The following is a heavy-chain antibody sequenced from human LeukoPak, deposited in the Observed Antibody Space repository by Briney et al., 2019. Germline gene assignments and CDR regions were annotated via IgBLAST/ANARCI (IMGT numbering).Heavy chain of an antibody. CDR2: IYYSGST. J-gene: IGHJ3*02. Sequence: ASETLSLTCTVSGGSISSYYWSWIRQPPGKGLEWIGYIYYSGSTNYNPSLKSRVTISVDTSKNQFSLKLSSVTAADTAVYYCASCQRGDAFDIWGQGTMVTVSS. V-gene: IGHV4-59*08. CDR3: ASCQRGDAFDI. CDR1: GGSISSYY.